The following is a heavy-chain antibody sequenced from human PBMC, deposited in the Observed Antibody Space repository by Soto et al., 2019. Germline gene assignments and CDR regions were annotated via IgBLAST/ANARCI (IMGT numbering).Heavy chain of an antibody. D-gene: IGHD5-18*01. CDR3: TRPGMDTAMVSDY. Sequence: GGSLRLSXAASGFTFSGSAMHWVRQASGKGLEWVGRIRSKANSYATAYAASVKGRFTISRDDSKNTAYLQMNSLKTEDTAVYYCTRPGMDTAMVSDYWGQGTLVTVSS. CDR1: GFTFSGSA. V-gene: IGHV3-73*01. J-gene: IGHJ4*02. CDR2: IRSKANSYAT.